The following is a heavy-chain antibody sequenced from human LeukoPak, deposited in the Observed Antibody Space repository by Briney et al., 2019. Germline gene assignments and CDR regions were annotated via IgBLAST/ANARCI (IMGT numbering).Heavy chain of an antibody. J-gene: IGHJ4*02. CDR2: IYWDDAR. Sequence: SGPTLVHPTQTLTLTCTFSGFSGSRGVAVGWIRQPPGKALEWLAIIYWDDARRYNPSLKTRLTITKDISRSQVVLTLTNVDPVDTATYYCGHSQKFDTSCRGGGCYHFDCWGPGTLVSVSS. V-gene: IGHV2-5*02. D-gene: IGHD2-15*01. CDR1: GFSGSRGVA. CDR3: GHSQKFDTSCRGGGCYHFDC.